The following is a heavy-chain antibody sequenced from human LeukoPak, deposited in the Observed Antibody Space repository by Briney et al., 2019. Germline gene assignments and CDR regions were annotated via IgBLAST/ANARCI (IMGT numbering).Heavy chain of an antibody. J-gene: IGHJ5*02. Sequence: GGSLRLSCAASGFTFSSYSMNWVRQAPGKGLEWVSSISSSSSYIYYADSVKGRFTISRDNAKNSLYLQMNSLRAEDTAVYYCARKTGGYPSWFDPWGQGTLVTVSS. CDR1: GFTFSSYS. V-gene: IGHV3-21*01. CDR2: ISSSSSYI. CDR3: ARKTGGYPSWFDP. D-gene: IGHD1-14*01.